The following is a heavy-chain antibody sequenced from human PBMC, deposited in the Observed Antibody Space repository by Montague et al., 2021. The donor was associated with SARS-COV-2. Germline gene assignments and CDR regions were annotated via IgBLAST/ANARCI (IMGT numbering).Heavy chain of an antibody. CDR3: ARGSKKISKRWLQFDDAFDI. CDR2: INHSGST. V-gene: IGHV4-34*01. D-gene: IGHD5-24*01. J-gene: IGHJ3*02. Sequence: SETLSLTCAVYGGSFSGYYWSWIRQPPGKGLEWIGEINHSGSTNXNPSLKSRVTISVDTSKNQFSLKLSSVTAADTAVYYCARGSKKISKRWLQFDDAFDIWGQGTMVTVSS. CDR1: GGSFSGYY.